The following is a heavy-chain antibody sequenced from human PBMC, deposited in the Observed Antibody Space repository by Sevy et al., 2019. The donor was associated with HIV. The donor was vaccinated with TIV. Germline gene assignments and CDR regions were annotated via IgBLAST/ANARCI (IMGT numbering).Heavy chain of an antibody. D-gene: IGHD6-19*01. V-gene: IGHV3-23*01. CDR1: GFTFDNYA. J-gene: IGHJ4*02. Sequence: GGYLRLSCAASGFTFDNYAMTWVRQTPGKGLEWVSTLDNSGDNTYNADSVKGRFTISRDNSKNTLYLQMDSLRSEDTAIYYCATSGRGWNYFDYSGQGTMVTVSS. CDR2: LDNSGDNT. CDR3: ATSGRGWNYFDY.